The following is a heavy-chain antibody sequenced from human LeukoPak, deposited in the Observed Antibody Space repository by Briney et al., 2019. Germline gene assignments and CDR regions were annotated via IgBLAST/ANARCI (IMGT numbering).Heavy chain of an antibody. CDR3: ARHYGGNSFDY. V-gene: IGHV4-31*03. CDR2: IYYNGST. CDR1: GGSISSGGYY. Sequence: PSETLSLTCTVSGGSISSGGYYWSWIRQHPGKGLEWIGYIYYNGSTYYSPSLKSRVTISVDTSKNQFSLKLSSVTAADTAVYYCARHYGGNSFDYWGQGTLVTVSS. J-gene: IGHJ4*02. D-gene: IGHD4-23*01.